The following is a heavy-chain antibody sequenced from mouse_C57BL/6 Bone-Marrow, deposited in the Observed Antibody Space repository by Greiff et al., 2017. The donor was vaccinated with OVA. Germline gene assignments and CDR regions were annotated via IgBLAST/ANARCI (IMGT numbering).Heavy chain of an antibody. V-gene: IGHV1-15*01. CDR2: IDPETGGT. CDR3: TRLRAFYYGSSLAY. CDR1: GYTFTDYE. J-gene: IGHJ3*01. D-gene: IGHD1-1*01. Sequence: QVQLKQSGAELVRPGASVTLSCKASGYTFTDYEMHWVKQTPVHGLEWIGAIDPETGGTAYNQKFKGKAILTADKSSSTAYMELRSLTSEDSAVYYCTRLRAFYYGSSLAYWGQGTLVTVSA.